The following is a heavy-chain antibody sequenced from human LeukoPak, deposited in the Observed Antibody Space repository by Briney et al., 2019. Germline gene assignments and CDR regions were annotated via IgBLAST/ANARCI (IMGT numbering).Heavy chain of an antibody. D-gene: IGHD3-16*02. V-gene: IGHV3-48*01. CDR1: GFPYITYN. CDR2: IDSSSSTI. CDR3: VRDRGISFYFDY. Sequence: GGSLRLSCAVSGFPYITYNMNWVRQAPGKGLEWVSYIDSSSSTIYYADSVKGRFTVSRDNAKNSLDLQMNSLRADDTAVYYCVRDRGISFYFDYWGQGTLVTVSS. J-gene: IGHJ4*02.